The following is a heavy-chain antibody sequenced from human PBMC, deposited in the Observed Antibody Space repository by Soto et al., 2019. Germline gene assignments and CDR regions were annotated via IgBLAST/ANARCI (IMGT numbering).Heavy chain of an antibody. CDR3: ARWGQVSAYYYYYGMDV. Sequence: QVQLVQSGAEVKKPGASVKVSCKASGYTFTSYGISWVRQAPGQGLEWMGWISAYNGNTNYAQKLQGRVTMTTDTSTSTAYIELRSLRSDDTAVYYCARWGQVSAYYYYYGMDVWGQGTTVTVSS. V-gene: IGHV1-18*01. CDR1: GYTFTSYG. CDR2: ISAYNGNT. J-gene: IGHJ6*02. D-gene: IGHD3-10*01.